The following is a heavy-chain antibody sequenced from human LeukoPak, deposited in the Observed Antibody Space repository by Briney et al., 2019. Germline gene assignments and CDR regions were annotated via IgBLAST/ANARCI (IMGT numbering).Heavy chain of an antibody. CDR1: GGSISSYY. V-gene: IGHV4-59*01. J-gene: IGHJ4*02. D-gene: IGHD1-26*01. CDR3: ARGVGATPGYFDY. Sequence: SETLSLTCTVSGGSISSYYWSWIRQPPGKGLEWIGYIYNSGSTNYNPSLKSRVTISVDTSKNQFSLKLSSVTAADTAVYYCARGVGATPGYFDYWGQGTLVTVSS. CDR2: IYNSGST.